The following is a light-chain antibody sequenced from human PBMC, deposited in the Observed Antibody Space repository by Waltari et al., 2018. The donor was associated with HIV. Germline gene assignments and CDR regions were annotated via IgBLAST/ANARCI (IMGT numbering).Light chain of an antibody. CDR1: SSNIGHDN. V-gene: IGLV1-47*01. CDR2: KNI. Sequence: QSVLTQPPSASGTPGQRVTISCSGSSSNIGHDNLYWYQQLPGTTPKLLIYKNIQRPSGVPDRFAGSKSGTSAYLAISGLRSEDEADYYCVGWDASLSAYVFGAGTKVTVL. J-gene: IGLJ1*01. CDR3: VGWDASLSAYV.